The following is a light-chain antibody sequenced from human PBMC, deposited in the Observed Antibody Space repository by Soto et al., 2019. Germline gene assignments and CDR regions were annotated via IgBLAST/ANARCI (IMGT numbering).Light chain of an antibody. CDR3: QQYDSSPRT. V-gene: IGKV3-20*01. CDR2: GAY. CDR1: QSVSSTG. J-gene: IGKJ1*01. Sequence: LVMTKSPATLSLSLAERATLHYKASQSVSSTGAWDQQIPGQAPRLLIAGAYIRAAHSPDRFSGSESGTDFPLTFYRLEPEDFAVYYCQQYDSSPRTFGQGTKVDIK.